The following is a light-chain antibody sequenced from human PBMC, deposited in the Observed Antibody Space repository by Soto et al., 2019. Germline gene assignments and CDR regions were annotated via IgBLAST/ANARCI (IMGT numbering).Light chain of an antibody. Sequence: QSVLTQPPSVSAAPGQKVTISCSGSSSNIGNNYVSWYQQLPGTAPKFLIYDDYKRPSGIPDRFSGSKSGTSATLVITGLQTGDEADYYCGTWDTSLYTVVFGGGTKLIVL. CDR2: DDY. CDR3: GTWDTSLYTVV. J-gene: IGLJ2*01. V-gene: IGLV1-51*01. CDR1: SSNIGNNY.